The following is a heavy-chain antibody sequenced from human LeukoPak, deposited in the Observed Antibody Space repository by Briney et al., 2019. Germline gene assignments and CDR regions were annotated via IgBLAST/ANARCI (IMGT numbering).Heavy chain of an antibody. J-gene: IGHJ4*02. Sequence: SETLSLTCAVSGYSISSGYYWGWIRQPPGKGLEWIGSIYHSGSTYYNPSLKSRVTMSVDTSKNQFSLKLSSVTAADTAVYYCARTIRFGGVIVFDYWGQGTLVTVSS. CDR2: IYHSGST. V-gene: IGHV4-38-2*01. CDR1: GYSISSGYY. D-gene: IGHD3-16*02. CDR3: ARTIRFGGVIVFDY.